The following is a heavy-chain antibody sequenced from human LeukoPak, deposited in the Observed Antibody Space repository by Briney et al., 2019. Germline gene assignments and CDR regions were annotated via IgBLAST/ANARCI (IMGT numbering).Heavy chain of an antibody. D-gene: IGHD1-26*01. Sequence: SETLTLTCGVSGVFFSGYYWSWIRQAPGKGPEWIGEISHTGRTAYNPSLKSRVTISLDTSKNQFSLKLTFVIAADTAVYYCTRTSPGIPLDFWGQGTLVTVSS. J-gene: IGHJ4*02. CDR2: ISHTGRT. V-gene: IGHV4-34*01. CDR1: GVFFSGYY. CDR3: TRTSPGIPLDF.